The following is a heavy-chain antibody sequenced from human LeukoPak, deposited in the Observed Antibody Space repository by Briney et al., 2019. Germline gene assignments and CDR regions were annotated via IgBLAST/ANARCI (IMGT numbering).Heavy chain of an antibody. J-gene: IGHJ4*02. CDR1: GGTFSSYA. CDR3: ARGGEYSGSYFDY. Sequence: SVKVSCKASGGTFSSYAISWVRQAPGQGLEWMGGTIPIFGTANYAQKFQGRVTITTDESTSTAYMELSSLRSEDTAVYYCARGGEYSGSYFDYWGQGTLVTVSS. V-gene: IGHV1-69*05. D-gene: IGHD1-26*01. CDR2: TIPIFGTA.